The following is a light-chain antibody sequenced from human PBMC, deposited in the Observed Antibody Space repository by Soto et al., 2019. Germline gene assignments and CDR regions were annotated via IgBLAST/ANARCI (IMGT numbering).Light chain of an antibody. CDR3: QKYTNFPA. CDR2: AAS. V-gene: IGKV1-27*01. J-gene: IGKJ4*01. Sequence: DIQMTQSPSSLSASVGDRVTITCRASQGISNYLAWYQQIPGKVPKLLISAASTWQSGVPSRFSGSGSGTDFTLTISSLQPDDVATYYCQKYTNFPAFGGGTKVEIK. CDR1: QGISNY.